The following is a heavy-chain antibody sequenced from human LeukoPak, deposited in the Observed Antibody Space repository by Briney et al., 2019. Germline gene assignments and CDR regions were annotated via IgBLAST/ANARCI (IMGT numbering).Heavy chain of an antibody. D-gene: IGHD4-17*01. V-gene: IGHV4-34*01. Sequence: SETLSLTCAVYGGSFSGYYWSWIRQPPGKGLEWIGEINHSGSTNYNPSLKSRVTISVDTSKNQFSLKLSSVTAADTAVYYCARGTTVTFDYWGRGTLVTVSS. CDR2: INHSGST. J-gene: IGHJ4*02. CDR1: GGSFSGYY. CDR3: ARGTTVTFDY.